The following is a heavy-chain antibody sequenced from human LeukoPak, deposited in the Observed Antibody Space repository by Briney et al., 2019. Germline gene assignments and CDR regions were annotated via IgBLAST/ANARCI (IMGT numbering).Heavy chain of an antibody. D-gene: IGHD1-7*01. CDR2: IHYSGLT. V-gene: IGHV4-59*02. CDR1: GGSVNGYY. CDR3: ARDPPEDEWNSLDS. J-gene: IGHJ4*02. Sequence: SETLSLTCTVSGGSVNGYYWNWIRQAPRKGLEWIGFIHYSGLTVYSPSLQSRVSMSVDTSRNQFSLDLSSVTAADTALYYCARDPPEDEWNSLDSWGQGILVTVSS.